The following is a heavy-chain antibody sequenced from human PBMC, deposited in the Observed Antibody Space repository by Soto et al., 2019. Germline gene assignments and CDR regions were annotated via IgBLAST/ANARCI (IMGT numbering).Heavy chain of an antibody. CDR1: GFTFSSYG. D-gene: IGHD5-18*01. CDR3: AKGSTAMTYFGY. Sequence: QVQLVESGGGVVQPGRSLRLSCAASGFTFSSYGMHWVRQAPGKGLEWVAVISYDGSNKYYADSVKGRFTISRDNSKTTLYLIMNSLRAEDTVVYCCAKGSTAMTYFGYWGQGALVTVSS. J-gene: IGHJ4*02. CDR2: ISYDGSNK. V-gene: IGHV3-30*18.